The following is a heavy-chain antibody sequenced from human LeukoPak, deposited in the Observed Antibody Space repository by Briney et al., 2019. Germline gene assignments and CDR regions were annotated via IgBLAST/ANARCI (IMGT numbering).Heavy chain of an antibody. V-gene: IGHV3-7*03. J-gene: IGHJ6*03. CDR3: AKPDYDFWSGFYYYYYMDV. CDR2: IKQDGSEK. CDR1: GFTFSSYW. Sequence: GGSLRLSCAASGFTFSSYWMSWVRQAPGKGLEWVANIKQDGSEKYYVDSVKGRFTISRDNAKNSLYLQMNSLRAEDTAVYYCAKPDYDFWSGFYYYYYMDVWGKGTTVTVSS. D-gene: IGHD3-3*01.